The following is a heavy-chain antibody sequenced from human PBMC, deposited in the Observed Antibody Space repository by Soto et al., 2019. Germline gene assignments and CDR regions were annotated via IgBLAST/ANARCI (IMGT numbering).Heavy chain of an antibody. CDR2: ISAYDGNT. Sequence: ASMKVSCKASCYTFTSYGISWGRQAPGQGPEWKGWISAYDGNTNYAQKLQGRVTMTTDTSTSTAYMELRSLRSDDTAVYYCARGGIAVAEPDYWGQGTLVTVSS. CDR1: CYTFTSYG. CDR3: ARGGIAVAEPDY. D-gene: IGHD6-19*01. J-gene: IGHJ4*02. V-gene: IGHV1-18*01.